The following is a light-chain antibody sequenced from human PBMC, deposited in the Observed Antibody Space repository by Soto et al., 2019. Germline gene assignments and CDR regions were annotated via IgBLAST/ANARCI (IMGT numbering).Light chain of an antibody. CDR3: HQYGYSPNT. Sequence: EIVLTQSPGTLSLSPGERVTLSCRASRSGSSRYLAWYQLKPGQAPRLLIYGASSRATGIPDRFSGSGSGTDFTLTISRLEPEDFAVYHCHQYGYSPNTFGQGTKLEIK. CDR1: RSGSSRY. V-gene: IGKV3-20*01. CDR2: GAS. J-gene: IGKJ2*01.